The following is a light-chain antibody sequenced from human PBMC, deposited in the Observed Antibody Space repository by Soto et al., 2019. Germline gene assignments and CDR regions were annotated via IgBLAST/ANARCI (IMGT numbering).Light chain of an antibody. J-gene: IGLJ2*01. CDR3: QSYDRSLRGYVV. V-gene: IGLV1-40*01. CDR2: GNS. Sequence: QSVLTQPPSVSGAPGQRVTIYCTGRSSNIGAGYDVHWYQQLPGTAPKLLIYGNSNRPSGVPDRFSGSKSCTSASLAITGLQAEDEADYYCQSYDRSLRGYVVFGVVTKLTVL. CDR1: SSNIGAGYD.